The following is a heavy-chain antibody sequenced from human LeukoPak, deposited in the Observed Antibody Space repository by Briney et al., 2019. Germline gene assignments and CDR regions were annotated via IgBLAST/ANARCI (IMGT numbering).Heavy chain of an antibody. CDR3: AKGPTWFGGLSPIDY. D-gene: IGHD3-10*01. Sequence: GGSLRLSCAASGFTFSSYAMSWVRQAPGKGLEWVSAISGSGGSTYYADSVKGRFTISRDNSKNTLYLQMNSLRAEDTAVYYCAKGPTWFGGLSPIDYWGQGTLVTVSS. CDR1: GFTFSSYA. V-gene: IGHV3-23*01. J-gene: IGHJ4*02. CDR2: ISGSGGST.